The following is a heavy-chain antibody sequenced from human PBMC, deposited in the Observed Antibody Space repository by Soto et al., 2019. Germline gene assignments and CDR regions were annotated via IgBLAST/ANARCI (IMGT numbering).Heavy chain of an antibody. CDR2: INHGGSS. Sequence: SETLSLTCAVYGGSFSGYYWTWIRQSPGKGLEWIGEINHGGSSNSNPSLKSRITISVDTSKNQFSLKLSSVTAADTAIYYCARGITTGVVQTDAPDKYYFDSWGRGTLVTVSS. J-gene: IGHJ4*02. D-gene: IGHD3-3*01. CDR3: ARGITTGVVQTDAPDKYYFDS. V-gene: IGHV4-34*01. CDR1: GGSFSGYY.